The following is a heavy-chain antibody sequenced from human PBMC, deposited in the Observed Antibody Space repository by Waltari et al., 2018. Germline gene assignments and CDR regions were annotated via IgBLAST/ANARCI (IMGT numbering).Heavy chain of an antibody. CDR2: IYHSGST. J-gene: IGHJ4*02. V-gene: IGHV4-38-2*01. CDR3: ASFLSGSDRAGTDY. D-gene: IGHD3-10*01. CDR1: GYSISSGYY. Sequence: QVQLQESGPGLVKPSETLSLTCAVSGYSISSGYYWGWIRQPPGKGLEWIGSIYHSGSTYYNPSLKSRVTISVDTSKNQFSLKLSSVTAADTAVYYCASFLSGSDRAGTDYWGQGTLVTVSS.